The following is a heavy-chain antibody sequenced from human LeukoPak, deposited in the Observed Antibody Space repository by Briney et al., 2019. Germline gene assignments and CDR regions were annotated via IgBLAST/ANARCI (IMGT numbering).Heavy chain of an antibody. CDR1: GYTFTGYY. D-gene: IGHD2/OR15-2a*01. CDR3: ARRSEYGRSYYFGY. CDR2: INPNSGGT. J-gene: IGHJ4*02. V-gene: IGHV1-2*06. Sequence: GASVKVSCKASGYTFTGYYMHWVRQAPGQGLEWMGRINPNSGGTNYAQKFQGRVTMTRDTSISTAYMELSRLRSDDTAVYYCARRSEYGRSYYFGYWGQGTLVTVSS.